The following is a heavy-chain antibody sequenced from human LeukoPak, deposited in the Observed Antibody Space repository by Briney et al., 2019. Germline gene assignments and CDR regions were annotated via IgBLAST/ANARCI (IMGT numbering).Heavy chain of an antibody. CDR1: RFTFSNYW. J-gene: IGHJ4*02. CDR3: ARQRGSYSFDY. Sequence: PGGSLRLSCAASRFTFSNYWMSWVRQAPGKGLEWVANIKQDGSEKYYVDSVKGRFTMSRDNAKNPLYLQMNSLRAEDTAVYYCARQRGSYSFDYWGQGTLVTVSS. V-gene: IGHV3-7*01. CDR2: IKQDGSEK. D-gene: IGHD1-26*01.